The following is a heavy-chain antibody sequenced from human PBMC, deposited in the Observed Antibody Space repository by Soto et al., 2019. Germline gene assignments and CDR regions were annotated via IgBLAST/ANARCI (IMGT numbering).Heavy chain of an antibody. CDR3: ARLHSHGTYGMDV. D-gene: IGHD5-18*01. CDR1: GFTFTSSA. CDR2: IVVGSGNT. Sequence: PMEVSCKASGFTFTSSAVQWVRQARGQRLEWIGWIVVGSGNTNYAQKFQGRVTITADESTKTAYMELSTLRSEDTAVYYCARLHSHGTYGMDVWGQGTTVTVSS. J-gene: IGHJ6*02. V-gene: IGHV1-58*01.